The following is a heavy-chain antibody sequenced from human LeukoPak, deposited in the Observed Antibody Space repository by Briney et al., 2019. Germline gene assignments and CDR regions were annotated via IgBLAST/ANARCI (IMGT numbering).Heavy chain of an antibody. CDR3: ARGRYRYSSGWYEDY. CDR2: IYYSGST. Sequence: PSETLSLTCTVSGGSVSSGSYYWSWIRQPPGKGLEWIGYIYYSGSTNYNPSLKSRVTISVDTSKNQFSLKLSSVTAADTAVYYCARGRYRYSSGWYEDYWGQGTLVTVSS. D-gene: IGHD6-19*01. J-gene: IGHJ4*02. CDR1: GGSVSSGSYY. V-gene: IGHV4-61*01.